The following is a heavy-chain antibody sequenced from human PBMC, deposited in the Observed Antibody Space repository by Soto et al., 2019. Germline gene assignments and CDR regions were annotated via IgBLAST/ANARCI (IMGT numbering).Heavy chain of an antibody. CDR3: ARGGVVVAATIHDYCYYGMDV. D-gene: IGHD2-15*01. Sequence: GGSLRLSFAASEFTFSSYGMHWGRQSPGKGLEWVAVILYDGSNKYYADSVKGRFTIPRDNSKNTPYLQMNSRRAEATALIYGARGGVVVAATIHDYCYYGMDVWGQGTTVTVSS. J-gene: IGHJ6*02. CDR1: EFTFSSYG. V-gene: IGHV3-33*01. CDR2: ILYDGSNK.